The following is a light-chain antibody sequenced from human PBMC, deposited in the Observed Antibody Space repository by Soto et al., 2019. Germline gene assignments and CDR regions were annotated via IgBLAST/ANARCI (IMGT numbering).Light chain of an antibody. Sequence: EMVLTRSPATLPVSPGERATLSFRASQSVSILLAWYQQKPGQAPRLLIYDASRRVTGIPPRFSGSGSGTDFTLTLSSLEPEDFAVYYCQQRAGSSTLGQGTRLEI. CDR2: DAS. CDR1: QSVSIL. V-gene: IGKV3-11*01. J-gene: IGKJ5*01. CDR3: QQRAGSST.